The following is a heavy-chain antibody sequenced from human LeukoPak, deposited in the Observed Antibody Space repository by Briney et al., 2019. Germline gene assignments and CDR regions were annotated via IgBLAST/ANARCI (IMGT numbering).Heavy chain of an antibody. CDR1: GFTVRTNY. D-gene: IGHD1-26*01. Sequence: GGSLRLSCAASGFTVRTNYMTWVRQAPGKGLEWHSIIYSDGSTYYADSVRGRFSISRDNSKNTVYLQMNSPRAEATAVYYCTRSVSGSYPIVHWGQGTLVTVSS. CDR2: IYSDGST. V-gene: IGHV3-53*01. CDR3: TRSVSGSYPIVH. J-gene: IGHJ4*02.